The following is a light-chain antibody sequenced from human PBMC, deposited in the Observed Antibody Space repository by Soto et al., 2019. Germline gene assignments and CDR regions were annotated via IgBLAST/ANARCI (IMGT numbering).Light chain of an antibody. CDR2: WAS. V-gene: IGKV4-1*01. CDR1: QSVLYSSNNKSY. CDR3: QHYYSTPPA. Sequence: DIVMTQSPDSLAVSLGERATINCKSSQSVLYSSNNKSYLAWYQQKPGQPPKLLIYWASTRESGVHDRFSGSGSGTDFTLTIRSLQAEDVAVYYCQHYYSTPPAFGQGTKVDIK. J-gene: IGKJ1*01.